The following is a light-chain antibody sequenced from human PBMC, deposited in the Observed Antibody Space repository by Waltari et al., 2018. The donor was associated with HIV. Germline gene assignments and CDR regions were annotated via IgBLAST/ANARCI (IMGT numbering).Light chain of an antibody. V-gene: IGKV3-20*01. CDR2: AAS. CDR3: QQYSSSPLS. Sequence: DIVLTQSPGTLSLSPGARATLSCRANRIITNNFLAWYQHQSGQAPRLLISAASSRATGIPDRFSGSGSGTDFSLTISRLEPEDFALYYCQQYSSSPLSFGGGTRVEIK. CDR1: RIITNNF. J-gene: IGKJ4*01.